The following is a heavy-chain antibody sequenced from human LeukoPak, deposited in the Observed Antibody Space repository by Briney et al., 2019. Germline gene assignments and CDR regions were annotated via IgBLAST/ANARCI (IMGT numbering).Heavy chain of an antibody. J-gene: IGHJ4*02. CDR3: AREGFGGTPPV. V-gene: IGHV4-4*07. D-gene: IGHD3-10*01. CDR1: GGSIGSYY. Sequence: ASETLSLTCTVSGGSIGSYYWSWIRQPAGKGLEWIGRIYTSGGTVYNPSLKSRVTMSVDTSKNQFSLKLSSVTAADTAVYYCAREGFGGTPPVWGQGTLVTVSS. CDR2: IYTSGGT.